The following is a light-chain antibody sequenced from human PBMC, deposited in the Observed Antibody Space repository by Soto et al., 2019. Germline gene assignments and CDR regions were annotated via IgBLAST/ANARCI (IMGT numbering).Light chain of an antibody. CDR2: DVS. J-gene: IGLJ1*01. CDR1: SSDVGGYKY. Sequence: QSALTQPRSVSGSPGQSVTISCTGTSSDVGGYKYVSWYQHHPGKAPKLMIYDVSERPSGVPDRFSGSKSGNTASLTISGLQAEDEADYYCCSYAGNYPYVFGTGTKVTVL. V-gene: IGLV2-11*01. CDR3: CSYAGNYPYV.